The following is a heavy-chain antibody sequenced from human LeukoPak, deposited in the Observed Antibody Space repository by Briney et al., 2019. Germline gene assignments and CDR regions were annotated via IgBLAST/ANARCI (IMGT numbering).Heavy chain of an antibody. CDR2: IYSGGST. J-gene: IGHJ4*02. Sequence: GGSLRLSCAASGFTFSSYAMSWVRQAPGKGLEWVSVIYSGGSTYYADSVKGRFTISRDNSKNTLYLQMNSLRAEDTAVYYCAAGGISAGDYWGQGTLVTVSS. CDR3: AAGGISAGDY. CDR1: GFTFSSYA. D-gene: IGHD3-16*01. V-gene: IGHV3-66*01.